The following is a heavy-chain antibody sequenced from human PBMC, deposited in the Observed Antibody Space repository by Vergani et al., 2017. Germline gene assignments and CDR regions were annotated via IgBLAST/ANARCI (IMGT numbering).Heavy chain of an antibody. V-gene: IGHV3-33*01. CDR3: ARVSYGSCHADQ. Sequence: QVQLVESGGGVVQPGRSLRLSCAASGFTFNGYGMHWVRQAPGKGLEWVAVIWYDGSNKYYADSVQGRFTISRDNSKNTLYLQIDGLRVEDTAVYYCARVSYGSCHADQWGQGTLVTVSS. CDR1: GFTFNGYG. J-gene: IGHJ4*02. D-gene: IGHD3-16*01. CDR2: IWYDGSNK.